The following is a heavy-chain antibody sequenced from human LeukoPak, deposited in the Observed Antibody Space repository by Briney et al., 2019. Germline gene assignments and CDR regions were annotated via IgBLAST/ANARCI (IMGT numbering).Heavy chain of an antibody. D-gene: IGHD1-26*01. CDR3: ARALNSGSYYYYYYMDA. CDR1: GYTFTGYY. J-gene: IGHJ6*03. Sequence: EASVKVSCKASGYTFTGYYMHWVRQAPGQGLEWMGRINPNSGGTNYAQKLQGRVTMTTDTSTSTAYMELRSLRSDDTAVYYCARALNSGSYYYYYYMDAWGKGTTVTVSS. CDR2: INPNSGGT. V-gene: IGHV1-2*06.